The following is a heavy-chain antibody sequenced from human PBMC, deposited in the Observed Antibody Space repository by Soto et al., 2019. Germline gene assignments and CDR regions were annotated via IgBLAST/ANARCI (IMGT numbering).Heavy chain of an antibody. CDR2: ISYDGSNK. D-gene: IGHD3-22*01. V-gene: IGHV3-30*04. CDR1: GFTFSSYA. Sequence: GGSLRLSCAASGFTFSSYAMHWVRQAPGKGLEWVAVISYDGSNKYYADSVKGRFTISRDNSKNTLYLQMNSLRAEDTAVYYCAKGAGYDSSGYYQEYFQHWGQGTLVTVSS. J-gene: IGHJ1*01. CDR3: AKGAGYDSSGYYQEYFQH.